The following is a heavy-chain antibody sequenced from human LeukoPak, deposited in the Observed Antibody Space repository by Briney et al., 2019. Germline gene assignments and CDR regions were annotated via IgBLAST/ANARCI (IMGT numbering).Heavy chain of an antibody. CDR2: SVASGGNT. J-gene: IGHJ4*02. V-gene: IGHV3-23*01. D-gene: IGHD2-15*01. CDR3: AKGFLVSCSGTRCYPFDH. Sequence: GGSLTLLCAPSGFSFGNVAMSCGPHTPERGAVSGSASVASGGNTYQAECVKGRFTISRDNSENTVYMQMDSLRAEDTAVYYCAKGFLVSCSGTRCYPFDHWGQGTPVTVSS. CDR1: GFSFGNVA.